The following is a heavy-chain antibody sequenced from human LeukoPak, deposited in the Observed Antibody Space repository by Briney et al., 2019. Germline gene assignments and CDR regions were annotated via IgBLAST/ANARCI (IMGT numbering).Heavy chain of an antibody. J-gene: IGHJ4*02. V-gene: IGHV1-69*01. CDR2: IIPIFGTA. CDR1: GGTFSSYA. CDR3: ASARRTVCTSCYFPDY. Sequence: SVKVSCKASGGTFSSYAISWVRQAPGQGLEWMGGIIPIFGTANNAQKFQGRVTITADESTSTAYMELSSLRSEDTAVYYCASARRTVCTSCYFPDYWGQGTLVTVSS. D-gene: IGHD2-2*01.